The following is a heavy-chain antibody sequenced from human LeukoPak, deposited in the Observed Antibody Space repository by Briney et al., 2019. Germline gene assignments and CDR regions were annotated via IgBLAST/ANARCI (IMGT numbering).Heavy chain of an antibody. Sequence: GGSLRLSCAASGFNVTTNYMSWVRQAPGKGLEWVSVIYSGGTTYYAGSVKGRFTISKDISKNTLSLQMNSLRAEDTAVYYCARGRRDGYNLGYWGQGTLVAVSS. J-gene: IGHJ4*02. CDR3: ARGRRDGYNLGY. D-gene: IGHD5-24*01. V-gene: IGHV3-53*01. CDR1: GFNVTTNY. CDR2: IYSGGTT.